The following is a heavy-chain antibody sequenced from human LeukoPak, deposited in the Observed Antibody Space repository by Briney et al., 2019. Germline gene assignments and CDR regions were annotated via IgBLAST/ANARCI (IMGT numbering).Heavy chain of an antibody. CDR3: ARTKYYDSTGHPTTD. CDR1: GYTFTSYG. V-gene: IGHV1-18*01. Sequence: ASVKVSCKASGYTFTSYGISWVRQAPGQGLEWMGWISAYNGNTNYAQKLQGRVTMTTDTSTSTAYRELRSLRSDDTAVYYCARTKYYDSTGHPTTDWGQGTLVTVSS. J-gene: IGHJ4*02. CDR2: ISAYNGNT. D-gene: IGHD3-22*01.